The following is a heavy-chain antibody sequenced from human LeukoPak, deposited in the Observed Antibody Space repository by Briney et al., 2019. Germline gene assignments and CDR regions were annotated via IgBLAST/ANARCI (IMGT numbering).Heavy chain of an antibody. Sequence: SETLSLTCPVYGGSFSGYYWSWIRQPPGKGLEWIGEINHSGSTNYNPSLKSRVTISVDTSKNQFSLKLSSVTAADTAVYYCARAREDGSSPDHYYYYYYMDVWGKGTTVTVSS. J-gene: IGHJ6*03. D-gene: IGHD6-13*01. CDR1: GGSFSGYY. CDR3: ARAREDGSSPDHYYYYYYMDV. CDR2: INHSGST. V-gene: IGHV4-34*01.